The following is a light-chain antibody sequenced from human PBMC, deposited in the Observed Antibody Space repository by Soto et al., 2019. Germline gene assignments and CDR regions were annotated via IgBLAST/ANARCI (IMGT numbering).Light chain of an antibody. CDR2: GAS. J-gene: IGKJ1*01. V-gene: IGKV3-15*01. CDR1: ESVDIN. CDR3: QQSYNSPQT. Sequence: EIVLTQSPATLSVSPGERVTLSCRASESVDINLAWYQQKPGQAPRLLIYGASTRATGVPARFSGSGSGTDFTLTISSLQPEDFATYSCQQSYNSPQTFGRGTKVDIK.